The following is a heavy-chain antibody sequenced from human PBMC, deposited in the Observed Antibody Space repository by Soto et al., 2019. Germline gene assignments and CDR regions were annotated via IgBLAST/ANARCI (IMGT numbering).Heavy chain of an antibody. Sequence: QVQLVQSGAEVKKPGASVKVSCKASGYTFTGYYMHWVRQAPGQGLEWMGWINPNSGGTNYAQKFQGWVTMTRDTSISTAYMELSRLRSDDTAVYYCARDGGIDCSSNSCYAPLHYWGQGTLVTVSS. CDR2: INPNSGGT. CDR1: GYTFTGYY. J-gene: IGHJ4*02. CDR3: ARDGGIDCSSNSCYAPLHY. D-gene: IGHD2-2*01. V-gene: IGHV1-2*04.